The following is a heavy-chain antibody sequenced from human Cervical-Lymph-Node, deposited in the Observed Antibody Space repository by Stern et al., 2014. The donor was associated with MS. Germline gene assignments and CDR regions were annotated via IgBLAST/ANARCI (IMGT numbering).Heavy chain of an antibody. V-gene: IGHV4-39*01. J-gene: IGHJ6*02. CDR3: ARHDQFLGGMDV. Sequence: QVQLQESGPGLVKPSETLSLTCTVSGASVSSGSYYWGWIRQSPGKRLEWIGYVYYTGTPYSNPSLSSRVTISIDTSNNHLFLNRTSVTATDTAVYYCARHDQFLGGMDVWGQGTTVTVSS. CDR1: GASVSSGSYY. D-gene: IGHD3-3*01. CDR2: VYYTGTP.